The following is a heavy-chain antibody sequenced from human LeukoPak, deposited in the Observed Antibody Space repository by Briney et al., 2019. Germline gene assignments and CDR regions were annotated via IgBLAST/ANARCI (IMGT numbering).Heavy chain of an antibody. CDR1: GFTFSSYA. CDR2: ISSNGGST. D-gene: IGHD5-24*01. V-gene: IGHV3-64*01. J-gene: IGHJ3*02. CDR3: ARDRWSDGWAFDI. Sequence: GGSLRLSCAASGFTFSSYAMHWVRQAPGEGLEYVSAISSNGGSTYYANSVKGRFTISRDNSKNTLYLQMGSLRAEDMAVYYCARDRWSDGWAFDIWGQGTMVTVSS.